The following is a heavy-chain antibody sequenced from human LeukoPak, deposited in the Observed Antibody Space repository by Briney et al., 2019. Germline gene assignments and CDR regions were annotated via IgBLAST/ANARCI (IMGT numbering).Heavy chain of an antibody. D-gene: IGHD6-19*01. CDR1: GDTFSNYA. CDR3: ARGRMAGTYVFDS. J-gene: IGHJ4*02. Sequence: GASVKVSCKASGDTFSNYAVTWVRQAPGQGLEWMGGIIPILATTNYAQKFQGRVTITADESTSTAYMELSSLRSEDTAVYYCARGRMAGTYVFDSWGQGTLVTVSS. CDR2: IIPILATT. V-gene: IGHV1-69*13.